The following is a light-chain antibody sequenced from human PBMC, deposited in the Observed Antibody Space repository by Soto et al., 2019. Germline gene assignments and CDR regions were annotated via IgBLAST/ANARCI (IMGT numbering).Light chain of an antibody. J-gene: IGLJ1*01. CDR2: EVS. CDR3: SSYTSGSTRV. Sequence: QSALTQPASVSGSPGQSITISCTGTSSDVGAYDFVSWYQQHPDKAPKLMIYEVSNRPSGVFIRFSGSKSFNTATLTISGLQAEYEDDYYCSSYTSGSTRVFGTGTKATVL. V-gene: IGLV2-14*03. CDR1: SSDVGAYDF.